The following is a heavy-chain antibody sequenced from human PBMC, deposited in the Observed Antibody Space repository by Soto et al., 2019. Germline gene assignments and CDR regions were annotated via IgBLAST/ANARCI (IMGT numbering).Heavy chain of an antibody. V-gene: IGHV3-64D*06. CDR1: GFTVSSFG. CDR2: LSSNGIGT. Sequence: PGGSLRLSCSGSGFTVSSFGVHWVRQAPGKGLEHVSTLSSNGIGTYYADSVKGRFTFSRDTSKNTLYLQMSSLRTEDTAVYYCVKDMGQAAVGVRYPYGLDVWGLGTTVTVSS. D-gene: IGHD6-13*01. J-gene: IGHJ6*02. CDR3: VKDMGQAAVGVRYPYGLDV.